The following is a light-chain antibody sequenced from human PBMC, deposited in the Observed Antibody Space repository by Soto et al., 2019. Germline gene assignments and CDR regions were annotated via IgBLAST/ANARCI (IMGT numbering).Light chain of an antibody. J-gene: IGLJ1*01. CDR2: EVI. Sequence: QSALTQPASVSGSPGQSITISCTGTSSDVGGYNYVSWYQQHPGNAPKLMISEVIKRPSGVSDRFSGSKSGNTASLTISGLQAEDEADYYCSSYTSRDTLVFGSGTKVTVL. CDR1: SSDVGGYNY. V-gene: IGLV2-14*01. CDR3: SSYTSRDTLV.